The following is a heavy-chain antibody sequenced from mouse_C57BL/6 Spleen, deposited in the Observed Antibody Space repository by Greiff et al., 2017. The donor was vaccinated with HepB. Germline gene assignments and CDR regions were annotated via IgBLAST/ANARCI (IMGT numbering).Heavy chain of an antibody. Sequence: VQLQQSGAELARPGASVKMSCKASGYTFTSYTMHWVKQRPGQGLEWIGYINPSSGYTKYNQKFKDKATLTADKSSSTAYMQLSSLTSEDSAVYYCASDDDGFAYWGQGTLVTVSA. J-gene: IGHJ3*01. CDR1: GYTFTSYT. V-gene: IGHV1-4*01. CDR3: ASDDDGFAY. CDR2: INPSSGYT. D-gene: IGHD2-4*01.